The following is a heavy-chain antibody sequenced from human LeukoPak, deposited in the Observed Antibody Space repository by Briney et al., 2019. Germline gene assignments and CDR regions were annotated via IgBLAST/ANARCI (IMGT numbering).Heavy chain of an antibody. CDR2: IYYSGST. V-gene: IGHV4-39*01. CDR3: AMPLSVPYAFDI. Sequence: SETLSLTCTVSGGSISSSSYYWGWIRQPPGKGLEWIGSIYYSGSTYYNPSLKSRVTIPVDTSKNQFSLKLSSVTAADTAVYYCAMPLSVPYAFDIWGQGTMVTVSS. J-gene: IGHJ3*02. CDR1: GGSISSSSYY.